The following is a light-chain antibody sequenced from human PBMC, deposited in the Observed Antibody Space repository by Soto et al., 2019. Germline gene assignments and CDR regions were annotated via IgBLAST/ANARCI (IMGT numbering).Light chain of an antibody. J-gene: IGKJ1*01. CDR3: QQRSNWPT. CDR1: QTINNN. V-gene: IGKV3-15*01. Sequence: VMTQAPATLSVSPGERATLSCRASQTINNNVAWYQLKDGQVPRLVIYGASTRATDIPARFSGSGSGTEITLTISSLQSEDFAVYYCQQRSNWPTFGQGTKVDIK. CDR2: GAS.